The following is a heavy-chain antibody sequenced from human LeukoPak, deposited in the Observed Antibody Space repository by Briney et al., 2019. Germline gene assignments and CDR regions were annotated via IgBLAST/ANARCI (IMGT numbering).Heavy chain of an antibody. D-gene: IGHD3-9*01. J-gene: IGHJ6*02. CDR1: GFTFSSYW. CDR3: ARDQRRYFDWLLFPSFGLYGMDV. V-gene: IGHV3-7*01. Sequence: GGSLRLSCAASGFTFSSYWMSWVRQAPGKGLEWVANIKQDGSEKYYVDSVKGRFTISRDNAKNSLYLQMNSLRAEDTAVYYCARDQRRYFDWLLFPSFGLYGMDVWGQGTTVTVSS. CDR2: IKQDGSEK.